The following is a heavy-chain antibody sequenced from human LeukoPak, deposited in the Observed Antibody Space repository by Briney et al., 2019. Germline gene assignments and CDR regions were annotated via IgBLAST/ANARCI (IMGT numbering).Heavy chain of an antibody. D-gene: IGHD5-18*01. Sequence: GGSLRLSCAASGFTFSSNAMTWVRQAPGKGLEWVANIKQDGSEKNYVDSVKGRFTISRDNAKTSLYLQMNSLRAEDTAVYYCARSLWPEDYWGQGTLVTVSS. J-gene: IGHJ4*02. V-gene: IGHV3-7*01. CDR2: IKQDGSEK. CDR1: GFTFSSNA. CDR3: ARSLWPEDY.